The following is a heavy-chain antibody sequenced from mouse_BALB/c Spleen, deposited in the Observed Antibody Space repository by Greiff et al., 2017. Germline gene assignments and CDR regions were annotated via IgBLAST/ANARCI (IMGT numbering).Heavy chain of an antibody. Sequence: EVQGVESGGGLVKPGGSLKLSCAASGFTFSSYAMSWVRQTPEKRLEWVASISSGGSTYYPDSVKGRFTISRDNARNILYLQMSSLRSEDTAMYYCAREDYFDYWGQGTTLTVSS. CDR2: ISSGGST. CDR1: GFTFSSYA. J-gene: IGHJ2*01. CDR3: AREDYFDY. V-gene: IGHV5-6-5*01.